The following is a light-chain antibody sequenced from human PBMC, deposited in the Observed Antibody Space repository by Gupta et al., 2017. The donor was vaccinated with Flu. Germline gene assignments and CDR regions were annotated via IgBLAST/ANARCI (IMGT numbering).Light chain of an antibody. V-gene: IGKV1-39*01. J-gene: IGKJ2*01. CDR3: QQSNYLPYT. CDR1: QSISSY. CDR2: SAS. Sequence: PSSLSASVGDRVTIACRASQSISSYLNWYQQKPGKAPNLLIYSASNLESGVPSRFSGSGSGTDFTLTISSLQPEDFATYYCQQSNYLPYTFGQGTKLEIK.